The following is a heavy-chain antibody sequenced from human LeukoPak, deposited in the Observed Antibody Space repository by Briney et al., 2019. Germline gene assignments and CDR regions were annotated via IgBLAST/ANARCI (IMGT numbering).Heavy chain of an antibody. J-gene: IGHJ6*02. Sequence: SETLSLTCTVSGGSISGYYWSWIRQPPGKGLEWIGNINYSGSTYYNPSLRSRVSISVDTSKNQFSLKVTSVTAADTAVYYCARSGGIEGMDVWGQGTTVTVSS. CDR2: INYSGST. V-gene: IGHV4-59*08. D-gene: IGHD3-10*01. CDR3: ARSGGIEGMDV. CDR1: GGSISGYY.